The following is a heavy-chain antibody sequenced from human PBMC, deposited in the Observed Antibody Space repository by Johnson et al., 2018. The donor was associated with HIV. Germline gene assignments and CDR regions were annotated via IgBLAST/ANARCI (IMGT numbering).Heavy chain of an antibody. CDR2: VKSKTDGGTT. CDR3: TTDSGWVPLEAFDI. Sequence: VQLVESGGGFVKPGGSLRLSCAASGFTFSNAWMSWVRQAPGKGLEWVGRVKSKTDGGTTDYTAPVKGRFTISRDDSKNTLYLQMNSLKTEDTAVYYCTTDSGWVPLEAFDIWGQGTMVTVSS. V-gene: IGHV3-15*01. D-gene: IGHD6-19*01. CDR1: GFTFSNAW. J-gene: IGHJ3*02.